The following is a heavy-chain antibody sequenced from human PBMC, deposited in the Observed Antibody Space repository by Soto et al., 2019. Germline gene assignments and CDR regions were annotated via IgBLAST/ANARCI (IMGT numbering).Heavy chain of an antibody. CDR1: GYTFTGYY. CDR3: ARDRTEYSSGWYPLYFYYYGMDV. CDR2: INPNSGGT. D-gene: IGHD6-19*01. V-gene: IGHV1-2*02. J-gene: IGHJ6*02. Sequence: ASVKVSCKASGYTFTGYYMHWVRQAPGQGLEWMGWINPNSGGTNYAQKFQGRVTMTRDTSISTAYMELSRLRSDDTAVYYCARDRTEYSSGWYPLYFYYYGMDVWGQGTTVTVSS.